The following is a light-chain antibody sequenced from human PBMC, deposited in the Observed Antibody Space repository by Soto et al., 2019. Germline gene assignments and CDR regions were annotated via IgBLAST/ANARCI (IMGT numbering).Light chain of an antibody. CDR1: QGISNY. V-gene: IGKV1-27*01. J-gene: IGKJ4*01. CDR2: SAS. CDR3: QMYNSAPLT. Sequence: DIQMTQSPSSLSASVGDRVTITCRAGQGISNYLAWYQQKPGKVPTLLISSASSLQSGVPSRFRGSGSGTDFTLTISSLQPEDVGTYYCQMYNSAPLTFGGGTKVEIK.